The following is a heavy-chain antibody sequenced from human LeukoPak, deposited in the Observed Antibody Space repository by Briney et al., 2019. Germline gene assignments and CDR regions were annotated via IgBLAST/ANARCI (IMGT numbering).Heavy chain of an antibody. CDR2: IYYSGSN. D-gene: IGHD3-3*01. CDR3: ARHQKVVTIFGVVTRSGWFDP. Sequence: PSETLSLTCTVSGCCISSTSYYWGWIRQPPGKGLEWIGSIYYSGSNYYNPSLKSRVTISVDTCKNQFSLKLSSVTAADTAVYYCARHQKVVTIFGVVTRSGWFDPWGQGTLVIVSS. V-gene: IGHV4-39*01. J-gene: IGHJ5*02. CDR1: GCCISSTSYY.